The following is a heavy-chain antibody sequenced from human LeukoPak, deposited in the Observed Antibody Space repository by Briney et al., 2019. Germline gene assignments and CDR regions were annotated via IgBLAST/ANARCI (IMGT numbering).Heavy chain of an antibody. CDR3: ARERVVTDFNWFDP. V-gene: IGHV4-59*12. CDR2: IYHSGST. D-gene: IGHD2-21*02. CDR1: GGSISSYY. J-gene: IGHJ5*02. Sequence: SETLSLTCTVSGGSISSYYWSWIRQPPGKGLEWIGYIYHSGSTYYNPSLKSRVTISVDRSKNQFSLKLSSVTAADTAVYYCARERVVTDFNWFDPWGQGTLVTVSS.